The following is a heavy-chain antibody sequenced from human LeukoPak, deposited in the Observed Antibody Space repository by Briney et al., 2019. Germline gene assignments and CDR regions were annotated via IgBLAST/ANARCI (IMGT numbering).Heavy chain of an antibody. CDR3: ARWSDSSSWLVGRNYYYMDV. CDR2: XNQDGGEK. Sequence: PXGSXXLSCAXSGFVFXXXWMTWXRXAPGKXLEWVANXNQDGGEKYYVDSVKGRFTISRDNAKNSLYLQMNSLRAEDTAVYYCARWSDSSSWLVGRNYYYMDVWGKGTTVTVSS. CDR1: GFVFXXXW. V-gene: IGHV3-7*01. D-gene: IGHD6-13*01. J-gene: IGHJ6*03.